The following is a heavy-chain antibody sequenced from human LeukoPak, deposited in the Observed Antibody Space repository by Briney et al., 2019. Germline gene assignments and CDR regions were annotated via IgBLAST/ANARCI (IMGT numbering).Heavy chain of an antibody. Sequence: VASVKVSCKASGYTFTSYYMHWVRQAPGQGLEWMGLINPTGGSTGYAQKLQGRVTMTTDTSTSTAYMELRSLRSDDTAVYYCARDGYGDETLRYFDWFPLYYYYYYMDVWGKGTTVTISS. D-gene: IGHD3-9*01. CDR2: INPTGGST. V-gene: IGHV1-46*01. CDR3: ARDGYGDETLRYFDWFPLYYYYYYMDV. CDR1: GYTFTSYY. J-gene: IGHJ6*03.